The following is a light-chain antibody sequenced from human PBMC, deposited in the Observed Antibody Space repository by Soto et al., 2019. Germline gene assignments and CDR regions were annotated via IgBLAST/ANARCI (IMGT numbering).Light chain of an antibody. V-gene: IGKV3-15*01. CDR3: QQYNNWPPKLP. CDR1: QSVSTN. Sequence: EIVMTQSPATLSVSPGERATLSCRASQSVSTNLAWYQQKPGQAPRLLIYGASTRATGIPARFGGSGSGTEFTLTISSLQSEDFAVYYCQQYNNWPPKLPFGGGTKVEI. J-gene: IGKJ4*01. CDR2: GAS.